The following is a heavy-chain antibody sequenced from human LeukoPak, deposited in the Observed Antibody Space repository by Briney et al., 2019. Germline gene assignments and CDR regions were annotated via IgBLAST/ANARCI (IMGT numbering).Heavy chain of an antibody. CDR3: AKGGELTPYFDY. J-gene: IGHJ4*02. V-gene: IGHV3-23*01. CDR2: ISGSGGST. Sequence: GGSLRLSCAAYGYTFSSYTMSWVCQAPGKGLEWVSAISGSGGSTYYADSVKGRFTISRDNSKNTLYLQMNSLRAEDTAVYYCAKGGELTPYFDYWGQGTLVTVSS. D-gene: IGHD1-26*01. CDR1: GYTFSSYT.